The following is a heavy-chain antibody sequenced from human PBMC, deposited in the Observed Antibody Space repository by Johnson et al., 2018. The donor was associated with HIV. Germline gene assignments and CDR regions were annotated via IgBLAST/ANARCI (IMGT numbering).Heavy chain of an antibody. D-gene: IGHD1-26*01. CDR1: GFTFSSYW. CDR2: IKQDGSEK. Sequence: EQLVESGGGLVQPGGSLRLSCAASGFTFSSYWMSWVRQAPGKGLEWVANIKQDGSEKYYVDSVKGRFTISRDNAKNTLYLQMNSLRAEDTAVYYCARDGGSTRGDVFDFRGQGTMVTVSS. CDR3: ARDGGSTRGDVFDF. J-gene: IGHJ3*01. V-gene: IGHV3-7*01.